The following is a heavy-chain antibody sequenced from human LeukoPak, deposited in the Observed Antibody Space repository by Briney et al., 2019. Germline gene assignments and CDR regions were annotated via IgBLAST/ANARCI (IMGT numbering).Heavy chain of an antibody. V-gene: IGHV3-15*01. CDR3: TTYQRGIASDY. J-gene: IGHJ4*02. Sequence: GGSLRLSCGASVFTFNIAWMRWVRQAPGKGLEWVGRIRSKTDGGTTDYAAPVKGRFTISRDDSKNTLYLQMNTLKTEDTAGYYCTTYQRGIASDYWGQGTLVTVSS. CDR1: VFTFNIAW. CDR2: IRSKTDGGTT. D-gene: IGHD3-16*01.